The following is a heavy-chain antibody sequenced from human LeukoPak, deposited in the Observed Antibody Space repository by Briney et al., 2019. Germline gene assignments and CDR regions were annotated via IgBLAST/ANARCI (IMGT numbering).Heavy chain of an antibody. V-gene: IGHV3-23*01. CDR1: GFPFSRYA. J-gene: IGHJ4*02. CDR2: ISDSGGSI. Sequence: GGSLRLSCAASGFPFSRYAMRWVRQAPGKGLEWVSDISDSGGSIYYADSVKGRLTISRDNSKNALYLQMNSLRAEDTAVYYCAAGRPTGSVIVTHGSFLPDYWGQGTLVTVSS. CDR3: AAGRPTGSVIVTHGSFLPDY. D-gene: IGHD3-16*02.